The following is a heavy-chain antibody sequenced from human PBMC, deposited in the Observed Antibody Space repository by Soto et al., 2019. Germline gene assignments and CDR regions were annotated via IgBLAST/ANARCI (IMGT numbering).Heavy chain of an antibody. J-gene: IGHJ6*03. CDR2: MNPNSGNT. Sequence: GASVKVSCKASGYTFTSYDINWVRQATGQGLEWMGWMNPNSGNTGYAQKFQGRVTMTRNTSISTAYMELSSLRSEDTAVYYCARSTRYGDYVYYYYYMDVWGKGTTVTVSS. D-gene: IGHD4-17*01. CDR3: ARSTRYGDYVYYYYYMDV. CDR1: GYTFTSYD. V-gene: IGHV1-8*01.